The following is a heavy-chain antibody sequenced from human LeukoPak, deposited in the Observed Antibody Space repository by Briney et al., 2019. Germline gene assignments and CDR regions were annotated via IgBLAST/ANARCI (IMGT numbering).Heavy chain of an antibody. CDR3: AITYYYDSSGRRSFTY. J-gene: IGHJ4*02. Sequence: GESLKITCKGSGYSFTSYWIGWVRQMPGKGLEWMGISYPGDSDTRYSPSFQGQGSISADKSISPASLQWSSLKASDTAMYYCAITYYYDSSGRRSFTYWGQGTLVTVSS. D-gene: IGHD3-22*01. CDR2: SYPGDSDT. CDR1: GYSFTSYW. V-gene: IGHV5-51*01.